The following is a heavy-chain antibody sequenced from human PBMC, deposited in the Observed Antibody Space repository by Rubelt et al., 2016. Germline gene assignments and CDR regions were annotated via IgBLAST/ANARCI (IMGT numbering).Heavy chain of an antibody. CDR3: ARPLPGYYYGMDV. Sequence: QVQLVQSGAEVKKPGASVKVSCKASGYTFTTYGISWVRQAPGQGLEWMGRIIPILGIANYAQKFQGKVTITADNATSTAYMELSSLRSEDTALYYCARPLPGYYYGMDVWGQGTTVTVSS. CDR2: IIPILGIA. J-gene: IGHJ6*02. V-gene: IGHV1-69*04. CDR1: GYTFTTYG.